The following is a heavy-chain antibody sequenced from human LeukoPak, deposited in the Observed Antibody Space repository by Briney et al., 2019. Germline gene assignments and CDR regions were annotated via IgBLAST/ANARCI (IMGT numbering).Heavy chain of an antibody. CDR1: GYTFTSYG. J-gene: IGHJ4*02. CDR2: ISAYNGNT. D-gene: IGHD3-10*01. Sequence: EASVKVSCKASGYTFTSYGISWVRQAPGQGLEWMGWISAYNGNTNYAQKLQGRVTMTTDTSTSTAYMELRSLRSDDTAVYYCARNFGSGSYYTHFDYWGQGTLVTVSS. CDR3: ARNFGSGSYYTHFDY. V-gene: IGHV1-18*01.